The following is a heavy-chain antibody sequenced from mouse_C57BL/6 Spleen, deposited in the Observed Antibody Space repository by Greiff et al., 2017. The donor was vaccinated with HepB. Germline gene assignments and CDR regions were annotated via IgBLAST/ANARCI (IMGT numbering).Heavy chain of an antibody. CDR1: GYTFTGYW. Sequence: QVQLQQSGAELMKPGASVKLSCKATGYTFTGYWIEWVKQRPGHGLEWIGEILPGSGSTNCNEKFKGKATFTADTSSNTAYMQLSSLTTEDSAIDYCARWYDYDLYAMDYWGQGTSVTVSS. V-gene: IGHV1-9*01. J-gene: IGHJ4*01. CDR3: ARWYDYDLYAMDY. D-gene: IGHD2-4*01. CDR2: ILPGSGST.